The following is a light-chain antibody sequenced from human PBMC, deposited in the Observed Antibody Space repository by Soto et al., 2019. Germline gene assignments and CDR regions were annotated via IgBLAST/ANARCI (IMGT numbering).Light chain of an antibody. J-gene: IGLJ2*01. CDR3: AAWDDNLRGYWV. CDR1: TSNIGSNY. Sequence: QSVLTQPPSASGTPGQRVTISCSGSTSNIGSNYVYWYQYLPGTAPKLLIYTDNQRPSGVPDRFSGSKSGTSASLAISGLRSEDEAEYFCAAWDDNLRGYWVFGGGTKLTVL. V-gene: IGLV1-47*02. CDR2: TDN.